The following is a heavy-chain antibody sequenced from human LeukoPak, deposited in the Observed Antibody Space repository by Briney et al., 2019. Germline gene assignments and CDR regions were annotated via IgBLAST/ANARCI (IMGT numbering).Heavy chain of an antibody. V-gene: IGHV3-30*03. CDR1: GFTFSSYG. CDR2: ISYDGSNK. Sequence: GGSLRLSCAASGFTFSSYGMHWVRQAPGKGLEWVAVISYDGSNKYYADSVKGRFTISRDNSKNTLYLQMNSLRAEDTAVYYCARERGANDYGDYEGWFDPWGQGTLVTVSS. CDR3: ARERGANDYGDYEGWFDP. J-gene: IGHJ5*02. D-gene: IGHD4-17*01.